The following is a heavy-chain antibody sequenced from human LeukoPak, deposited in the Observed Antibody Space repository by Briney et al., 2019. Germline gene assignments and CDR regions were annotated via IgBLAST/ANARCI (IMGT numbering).Heavy chain of an antibody. J-gene: IGHJ3*02. D-gene: IGHD1-26*01. Sequence: PSETLSLTCTVSGGSISSYYRSWIRQPPGKGLEWIAFIYYSGSTKYNPSLNSRVTISVDTSKNQFSLKLSSVTAADTAVYYCARSALVVGTSLDAFDIWGQGTMVTVSS. CDR1: GGSISSYY. CDR2: IYYSGST. CDR3: ARSALVVGTSLDAFDI. V-gene: IGHV4-59*01.